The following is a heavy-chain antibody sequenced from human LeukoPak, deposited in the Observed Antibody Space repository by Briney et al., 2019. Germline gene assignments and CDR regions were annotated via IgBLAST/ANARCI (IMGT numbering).Heavy chain of an antibody. CDR1: GFTFSDYY. V-gene: IGHV3-11*06. Sequence: GGSLRLSCAASGFTFSDYYMSWIRQAPGKGLEWVSYISTSGSYTNYADSVRGRFTISRDNAKNSLYTQMNSLRAEDTAVYYCARDSIAAAGTGTYWGQGTLVTVSS. J-gene: IGHJ4*02. CDR3: ARDSIAAAGTGTY. CDR2: ISTSGSYT. D-gene: IGHD6-13*01.